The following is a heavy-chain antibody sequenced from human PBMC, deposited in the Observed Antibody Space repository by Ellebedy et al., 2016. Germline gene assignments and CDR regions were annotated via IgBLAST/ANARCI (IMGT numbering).Heavy chain of an antibody. CDR2: INHSGST. Sequence: SETLSLXCAVYGGSFSGYYWSWIRQPPGKGLEWIGEINHSGSTNYNPSLKSRVTISVDTSKNQFSLKLSSVTAADTAVYYCARVAGAVAVNWFDPWGQGTLVTVSS. J-gene: IGHJ5*02. D-gene: IGHD6-19*01. CDR1: GGSFSGYY. CDR3: ARVAGAVAVNWFDP. V-gene: IGHV4-34*01.